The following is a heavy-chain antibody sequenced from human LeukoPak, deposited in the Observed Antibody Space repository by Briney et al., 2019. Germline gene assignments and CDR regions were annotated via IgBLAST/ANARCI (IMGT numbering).Heavy chain of an antibody. CDR2: IYTSGST. CDR1: GGSISSYY. Sequence: MPSETLSFTCTASGGSISSYYWSWIRQPAGKGLEWIGRIYTSGSTNYNPSLKSRVTMSVDTSKNQFSLKLSSVTAADTAVYYCARDGPARWFDPWGQGTLVTVSS. J-gene: IGHJ5*02. D-gene: IGHD2-2*01. CDR3: ARDGPARWFDP. V-gene: IGHV4-4*07.